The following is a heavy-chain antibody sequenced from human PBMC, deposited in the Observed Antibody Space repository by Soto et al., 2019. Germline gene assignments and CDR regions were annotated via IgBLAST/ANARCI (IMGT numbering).Heavy chain of an antibody. CDR1: GIPVSSNY. CDR2: LHSGGDT. V-gene: IGHV3-53*04. D-gene: IGHD3-10*01. J-gene: IGHJ6*02. CDR3: ARDGPYYYASRMDV. Sequence: EVQFVESGGGLVQPGGSLRLSCVASGIPVSSNYMTWVRQAPGKGLEWVSVLHSGGDTYYANSVDGRFTISRHDSTNKMFIQMNCLTAEDPAVYYCARDGPYYYASRMDVWGQGTTVTVSS.